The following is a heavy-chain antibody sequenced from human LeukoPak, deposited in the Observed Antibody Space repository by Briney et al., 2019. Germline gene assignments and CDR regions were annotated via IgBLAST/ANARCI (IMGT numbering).Heavy chain of an antibody. CDR3: ARSVFQGAFDI. CDR2: ISSSSSTI. CDR1: GFTFSSYR. Sequence: GGALRHSCAASGFTFSSYRMNWVRQAPGKGLEWVSYISSSSSTIQYADSVKGRFTISRDNAKDSLYLQMKSLRAEDTAVYFCARSVFQGAFDIWGQGTLVTVSS. J-gene: IGHJ3*02. D-gene: IGHD5/OR15-5a*01. V-gene: IGHV3-48*01.